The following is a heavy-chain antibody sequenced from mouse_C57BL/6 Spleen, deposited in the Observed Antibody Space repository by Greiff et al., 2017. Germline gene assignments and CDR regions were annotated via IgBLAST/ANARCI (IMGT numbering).Heavy chain of an antibody. J-gene: IGHJ2*01. CDR2: IYPGDGDT. D-gene: IGHD1-1*01. V-gene: IGHV1-82*01. Sequence: VKLMESGPELVKPGASVKISCKASGYAFSSSWMNWVKQRPGKGLEWIGRIYPGDGDTNYNGKFKGKATLTADKSSSTAYMQLSSLTSEDSAVYFCARATTVVAKLDYWGQGTTLTVSS. CDR1: GYAFSSSW. CDR3: ARATTVVAKLDY.